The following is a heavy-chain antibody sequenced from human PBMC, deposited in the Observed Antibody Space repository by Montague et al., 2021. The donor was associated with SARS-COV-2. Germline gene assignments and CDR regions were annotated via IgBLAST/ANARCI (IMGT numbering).Heavy chain of an antibody. Sequence: SETLSLTCTVSGGSITSSSYYWGWIRQPAGKGLEWIGSIYYSGSTYYNPSLKSRVTISVDTSKNQFSLKLSSVTAADTAVYYCARLAPDSGSPDGYYYSGMDVWGQGTTVTVSS. CDR1: GGSITSSSYY. V-gene: IGHV4-39*01. J-gene: IGHJ6*02. CDR3: ARLAPDSGSPDGYYYSGMDV. D-gene: IGHD1-26*01. CDR2: IYYSGST.